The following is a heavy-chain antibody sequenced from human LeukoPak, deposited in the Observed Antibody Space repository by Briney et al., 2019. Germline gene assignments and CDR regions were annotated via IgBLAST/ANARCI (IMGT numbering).Heavy chain of an antibody. D-gene: IGHD3-22*01. Sequence: SETLSLTCAVYGGSFSGYYWSWIRQPPGKGLEWIGEINHSGSTNYNPSLKSRVTISVDTSKNQFSLKLSSVTAADTAVYYCARAPLEAYYYDSSGSSHAFDIWGQGTMVTVSS. CDR3: ARAPLEAYYYDSSGSSHAFDI. J-gene: IGHJ3*02. CDR1: GGSFSGYY. V-gene: IGHV4-34*01. CDR2: INHSGST.